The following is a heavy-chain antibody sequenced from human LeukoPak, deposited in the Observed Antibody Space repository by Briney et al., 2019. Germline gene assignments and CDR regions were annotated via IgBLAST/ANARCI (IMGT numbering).Heavy chain of an antibody. V-gene: IGHV1-2*02. Sequence: ASVKVSCKASGYTFTGYDMHWVRQAPGQGLEWMGWINPNSGGTNYAQKFQGRVTMTRDTSISTAYMELSRLRSDDTAVYYCASLLWFGESLGGDAFDIWGQGTMVTVSS. CDR1: GYTFTGYD. CDR3: ASLLWFGESLGGDAFDI. D-gene: IGHD3-10*01. CDR2: INPNSGGT. J-gene: IGHJ3*02.